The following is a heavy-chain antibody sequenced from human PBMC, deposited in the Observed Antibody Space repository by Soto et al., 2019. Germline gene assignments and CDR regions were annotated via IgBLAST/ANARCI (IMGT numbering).Heavy chain of an antibody. CDR1: GVSISNTSYY. V-gene: IGHV4-39*01. Sequence: QLQLQESGPGLVKPSETLSLPCSVSGVSISNTSYYWGWIRQPPGKGLEWVGTIYFSGSTFYNPSLKSRVTISIDTSEHQFSLRRSSVTAADTAVYYCARPGSYWGQGTLVTVSS. CDR3: ARPGSY. J-gene: IGHJ4*02. CDR2: IYFSGST.